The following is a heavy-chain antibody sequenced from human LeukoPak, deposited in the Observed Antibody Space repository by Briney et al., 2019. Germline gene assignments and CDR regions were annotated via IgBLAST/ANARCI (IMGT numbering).Heavy chain of an antibody. CDR1: GGTFSSYA. D-gene: IGHD5-24*01. V-gene: IGHV1-69*05. CDR3: ASDELGRDGYNYLDAFDI. J-gene: IGHJ3*02. CDR2: IIPIFCTA. Sequence: SVKVSCKASGGTFSSYAISWVRQAPGQGLEWMGGIIPIFCTANYAQKFQGRVTITTDESTSTAYMELSSLRSEDTAVYYCASDELGRDGYNYLDAFDIWGQGTMVTVSS.